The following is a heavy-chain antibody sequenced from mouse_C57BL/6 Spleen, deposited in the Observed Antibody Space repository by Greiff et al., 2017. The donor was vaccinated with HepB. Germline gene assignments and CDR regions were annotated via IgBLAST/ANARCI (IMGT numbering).Heavy chain of an antibody. CDR2: IHPNSGST. V-gene: IGHV1-64*01. J-gene: IGHJ2*01. CDR1: GYTFTSYW. CDR3: AREDGYDGFDY. Sequence: QVQLQQPGAELVKPGASVKLSCKASGYTFTSYWMHWVKQRPGQGLEWIGMIHPNSGSTNYNEKFKSKATLTVDKSSSTAYMQLSSLTSEDSAVYYCAREDGYDGFDYWGQGTTLTVSS. D-gene: IGHD2-2*01.